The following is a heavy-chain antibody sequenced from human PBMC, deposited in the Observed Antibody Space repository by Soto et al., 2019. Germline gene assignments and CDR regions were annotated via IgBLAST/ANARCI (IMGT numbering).Heavy chain of an antibody. CDR2: ISYDGSNK. V-gene: IGHV3-30-3*01. J-gene: IGHJ6*02. CDR1: GFTFSSYA. CDR3: ARDRVISAFRTYGMDV. Sequence: QVQLVESGGGVVQPGRSLRLSCAASGFTFSSYAMHWVRQAPGKGLEWVAVISYDGSNKYYADSVKGRFTISRDNSKNTLYLQMNSLRAEDTAVYYCARDRVISAFRTYGMDVWGQGTTVTVSS. D-gene: IGHD1-26*01.